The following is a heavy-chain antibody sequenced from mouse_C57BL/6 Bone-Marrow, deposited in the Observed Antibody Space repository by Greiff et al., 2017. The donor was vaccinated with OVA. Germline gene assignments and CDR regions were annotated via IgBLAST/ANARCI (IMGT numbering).Heavy chain of an antibody. Sequence: VKLQESGPELVKPGASVKISCKASGYAFSSSWMNWVKQRPGKGLEWIGRIYPGDGDTNYNGKFKGKATLTADKSSSTAYMQLSSLTSEDSAVYFCASITTVPRDYWGQGTTLTVSS. V-gene: IGHV1-82*01. J-gene: IGHJ2*01. CDR2: IYPGDGDT. D-gene: IGHD1-1*01. CDR3: ASITTVPRDY. CDR1: GYAFSSSW.